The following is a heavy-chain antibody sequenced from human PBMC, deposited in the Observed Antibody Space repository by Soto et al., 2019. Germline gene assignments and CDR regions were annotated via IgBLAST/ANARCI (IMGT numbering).Heavy chain of an antibody. CDR3: ARGRITIFGVVNTYYYGMDV. V-gene: IGHV4-34*01. CDR1: CGSFSGYY. J-gene: IGHJ6*04. CDR2: ISRSGST. Sequence: ETLSLPCAVYCGSFSGYYLSWIRQPPGKWLEWIGEISRSGSTNYNPSLNSRVTISVDTSKNQFSLKLSCVTAADTAVYYCARGRITIFGVVNTYYYGMDVWGKRTTVTVSS. D-gene: IGHD3-3*01.